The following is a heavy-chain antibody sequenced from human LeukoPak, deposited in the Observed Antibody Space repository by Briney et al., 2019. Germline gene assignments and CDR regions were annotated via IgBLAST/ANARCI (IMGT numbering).Heavy chain of an antibody. D-gene: IGHD7-27*01. CDR1: GGTFSSYA. V-gene: IGHV1-69*01. J-gene: IGHJ6*03. Sequence: GSSVKVSCKASGGTFSSYAISWVRQAPGQGLEWMGGIIPIFGTANYAQKFQGRVTITADESTSTAYMELSSLRSEDTAVYYCARDARPETGDHYMDVWGKGTTVTVPS. CDR3: ARDARPETGDHYMDV. CDR2: IIPIFGTA.